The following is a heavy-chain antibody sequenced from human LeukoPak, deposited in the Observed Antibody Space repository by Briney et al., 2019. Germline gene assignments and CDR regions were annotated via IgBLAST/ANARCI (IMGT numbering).Heavy chain of an antibody. CDR3: ARRTRDILRYFDGLSERYYYMDV. CDR2: ISSSSSYI. V-gene: IGHV3-21*01. Sequence: GGSLRLSCAASGFTFSSYSMNWVRQAPGKGLEWVSSISSSSSYIYYADSVKGRFTISRDNAKNSLYLQMNSLRAEDTAVYYCARRTRDILRYFDGLSERYYYMDVWGKGTTVTVSS. D-gene: IGHD3-9*01. CDR1: GFTFSSYS. J-gene: IGHJ6*03.